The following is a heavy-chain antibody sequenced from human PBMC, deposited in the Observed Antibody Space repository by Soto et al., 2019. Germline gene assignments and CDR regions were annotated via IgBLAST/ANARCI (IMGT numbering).Heavy chain of an antibody. CDR2: IIPILGIA. CDR3: ARGGYYDFLTGRPVDHYYHHYMDV. CDR1: GGTFSSYT. D-gene: IGHD3-9*01. J-gene: IGHJ6*03. Sequence: SVKVSCKASGGTFSSYTISWVRQAPGQGLEWMGRIIPILGIANYAQKFQGRVTITADKSTSTAYMELSSLRSEDTARYYCARGGYYDFLTGRPVDHYYHHYMDVWGKGTTVTVSS. V-gene: IGHV1-69*02.